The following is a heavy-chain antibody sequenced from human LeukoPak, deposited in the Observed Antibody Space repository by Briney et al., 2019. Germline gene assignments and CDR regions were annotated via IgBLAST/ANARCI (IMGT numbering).Heavy chain of an antibody. D-gene: IGHD1-1*01. Sequence: PGGSLRLSCVASGFTFSSNGIHWVRQAPGKGLEWVAVISYEGSTKYYADSVKGRFTISRDNSRNTVYLQMNSLRAEDTAVYYCAKEGSTTFREDFDCWGQGTLVTVSS. CDR1: GFTFSSNG. J-gene: IGHJ4*02. V-gene: IGHV3-30*18. CDR2: ISYEGSTK. CDR3: AKEGSTTFREDFDC.